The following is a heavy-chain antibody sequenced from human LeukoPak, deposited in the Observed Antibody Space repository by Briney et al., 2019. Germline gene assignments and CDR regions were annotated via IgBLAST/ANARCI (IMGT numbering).Heavy chain of an antibody. V-gene: IGHV3-7*01. J-gene: IGHJ6*02. D-gene: IGHD2-15*01. CDR3: ARGRGAAV. CDR1: GFTFSNYW. CDR2: IQQDGREK. Sequence: PGGCLRLSCAASGFTFSNYWMNWVRQAPGKGLEWVANIQQDGREKYYVDSVKGRFTISRDNAKNSLYLQMNSLRAEDTAVYYCARGRGAAVWGQGTTVTVSS.